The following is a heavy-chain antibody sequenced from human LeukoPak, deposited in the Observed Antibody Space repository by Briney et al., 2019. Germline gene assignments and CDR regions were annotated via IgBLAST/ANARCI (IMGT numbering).Heavy chain of an antibody. Sequence: PSETLSLTCSVSGGSIRNYYLSWIRQPPGKGLEWIGNVDKRGSTNYNPSFKSRVIVSSDTSRNEFSLKLNSVTAADTAIYYCARGGSSCYGCHDWFDPWGQGTRVTVSS. CDR3: ARGGSSCYGCHDWFDP. J-gene: IGHJ5*02. CDR2: VDKRGST. D-gene: IGHD2-2*01. CDR1: GGSIRNYY. V-gene: IGHV4-59*08.